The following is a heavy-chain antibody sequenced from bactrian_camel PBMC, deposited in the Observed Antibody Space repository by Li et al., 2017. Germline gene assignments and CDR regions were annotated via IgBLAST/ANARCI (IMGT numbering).Heavy chain of an antibody. V-gene: IGHV3S1*01. CDR3: AADRFCAYGLASKVADSRY. J-gene: IGHJ4*01. D-gene: IGHD6*01. CDR1: GNIYKRYF. Sequence: HVQLVESGGGSVQAGGSLRLSCGASGNIYKRYFMGWFRQAPGKEREGVARIATGSGNTYYADSVKGRFTISQDNAKNTVYLQMNSLKPEDTAMYYCAADRFCAYGLASKVADSRYWGQGTQVTV. CDR2: IATGSGNT.